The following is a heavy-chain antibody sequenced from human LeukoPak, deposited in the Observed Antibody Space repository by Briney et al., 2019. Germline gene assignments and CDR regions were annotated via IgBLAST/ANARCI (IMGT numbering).Heavy chain of an antibody. V-gene: IGHV4-59*02. J-gene: IGHJ6*02. D-gene: IGHD2-2*01. CDR2: IYYSGST. Sequence: SETLSLTCTVSSGSVNSYYWSWIRQLPGKGLEWIGYIYYSGSTNYNPSLKSRVTISVDTSKNQFSLKLSSVTAADTAVYYCARVPAAPRLYMDVWGQGTTVIVSS. CDR3: ARVPAAPRLYMDV. CDR1: SGSVNSYY.